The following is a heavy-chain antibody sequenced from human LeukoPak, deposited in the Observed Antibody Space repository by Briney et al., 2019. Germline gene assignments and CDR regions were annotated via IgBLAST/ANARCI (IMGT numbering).Heavy chain of an antibody. D-gene: IGHD3-16*01. CDR3: ATSGPVDTFGLGGYFDY. V-gene: IGHV4-31*03. CDR1: GGSISSGGYY. Sequence: SETLSLTCTVSGGSISSGGYYWSWIRQHPGKGLEWIGYIYYSGSTYYNPSLKSRVTISVDTSKNQFSLKLSSVTAAATAVYYCATSGPVDTFGLGGYFDYWGQGTLVTVSS. J-gene: IGHJ4*02. CDR2: IYYSGST.